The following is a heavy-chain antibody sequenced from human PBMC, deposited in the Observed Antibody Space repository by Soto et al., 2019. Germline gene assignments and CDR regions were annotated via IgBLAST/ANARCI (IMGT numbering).Heavy chain of an antibody. V-gene: IGHV3-30*18. J-gene: IGHJ4*02. CDR1: GVIFSRDG. CDR2: ISYHGSDI. CDR3: AKPKGADIPFGS. D-gene: IGHD3-9*01. Sequence: PGGSLRLSCAACGVIFSRDGMHWVRQAPGKGLEWVAVISYHGSDIYYADSVKGRFTISRDNSKNTVYLQMNSLRPEDTALYYCAKPKGADIPFGSWGQGTLVTVSS.